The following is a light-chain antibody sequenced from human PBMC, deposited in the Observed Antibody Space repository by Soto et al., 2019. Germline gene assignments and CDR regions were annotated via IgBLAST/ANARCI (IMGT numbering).Light chain of an antibody. CDR1: QSVLYSSNNKNY. J-gene: IGKJ1*01. V-gene: IGKV4-1*01. CDR2: WAS. CDR3: QQYVSPPQT. Sequence: DIVMTQSRDSLAVSLGERATINCKSSQSVLYSSNNKNYLAWYQQKPGQPPKLLIYWASTRESGVPDRFSGSGSGTDFTLTISSLQAEDVAVYYCQQYVSPPQTFGQGTRVEIK.